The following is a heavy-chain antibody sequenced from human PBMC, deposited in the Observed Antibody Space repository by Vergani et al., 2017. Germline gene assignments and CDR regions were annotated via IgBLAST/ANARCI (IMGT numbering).Heavy chain of an antibody. Sequence: QVQLVESGGGVVQPGRSLRLSCAASGFTFSSYGMHWVRQAPGKGLEWVAVIWYDGSNKYYADSVKGRFTISRDNSKNTLYLQMNSLRAEDTAVYYCARDQKRHYYYYMDVWGKGTTVTVSS. CDR3: ARDQKRHYYYYMDV. V-gene: IGHV3-33*01. D-gene: IGHD6-25*01. CDR2: IWYDGSNK. CDR1: GFTFSSYG. J-gene: IGHJ6*03.